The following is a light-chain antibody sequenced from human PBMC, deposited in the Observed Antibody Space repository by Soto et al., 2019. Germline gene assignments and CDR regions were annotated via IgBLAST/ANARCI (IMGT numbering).Light chain of an antibody. CDR2: SND. Sequence: QSVLTQPPSASGTPGQRVTISCTGTSSNIETNDIYWHQQLPGSAPKLLIYSNDQRTSGDPDRFSASKYGTSAYLAISGLRSDDEAEYFCSTWDESRSGVVFGGGTKLTVL. V-gene: IGLV1-47*02. CDR3: STWDESRSGVV. CDR1: SSNIETND. J-gene: IGLJ2*01.